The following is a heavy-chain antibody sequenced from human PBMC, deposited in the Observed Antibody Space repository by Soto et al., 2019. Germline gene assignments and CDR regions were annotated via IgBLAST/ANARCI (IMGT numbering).Heavy chain of an antibody. CDR3: ARDDRRGVVPAPRH. CDR1: GFTFSSYG. D-gene: IGHD2-2*01. V-gene: IGHV3-33*01. Sequence: PGGSLRLSCAASGFTFSSYGMHWVRQAPGKGLEWVAVIWYDGSNKYYADSVKGRFTISRDNSKNTLYLQMNSLRAEDTAVYYCARDDRRGVVPAPRHWGQGTLVTVSS. CDR2: IWYDGSNK. J-gene: IGHJ4*02.